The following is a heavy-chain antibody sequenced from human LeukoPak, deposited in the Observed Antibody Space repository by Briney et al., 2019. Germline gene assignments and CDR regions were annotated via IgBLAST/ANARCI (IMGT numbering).Heavy chain of an antibody. D-gene: IGHD4-17*01. CDR3: AKDGGDYGDYGSTMDV. J-gene: IGHJ6*03. Sequence: PGGSLRLSCAASGFTFSAYGMHWVRQAPGKGLQWVAFIHYHGSNKYYADSVKGRFTISRDDSKNTLYLQMNSLRAEDTAVYYCAKDGGDYGDYGSTMDVWGKGTTVTISS. CDR2: IHYHGSNK. V-gene: IGHV3-30*02. CDR1: GFTFSAYG.